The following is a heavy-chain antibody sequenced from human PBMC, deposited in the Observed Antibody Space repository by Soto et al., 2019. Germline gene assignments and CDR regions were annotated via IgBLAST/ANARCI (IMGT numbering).Heavy chain of an antibody. CDR3: VRGPYNYNSRYFDY. V-gene: IGHV4-34*01. Sequence: PSETLYLTCTVSGGSFSGYFWTWIREPPGKGLEWLAEINHSGITNYNPSVESRVSMSVDTSKNQFSLRLYSVTAADTAVYYCVRGPYNYNSRYFDYWGQGTLVTVYS. D-gene: IGHD1-1*01. CDR1: GGSFSGYF. J-gene: IGHJ4*02. CDR2: INHSGIT.